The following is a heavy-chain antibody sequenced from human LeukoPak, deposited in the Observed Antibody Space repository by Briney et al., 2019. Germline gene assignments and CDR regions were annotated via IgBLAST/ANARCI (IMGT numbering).Heavy chain of an antibody. CDR2: IYTSGST. CDR1: GGSIGSYY. CDR3: ARAYDSSGYSRSDAFDI. J-gene: IGHJ3*02. Sequence: SETLSLTCTVSGGSIGSYYWSWFRQPPGKGLEWIGRIYTSGSTNYNPSLKSRVTMSVDTSKNQFSLKLSSVTAADTAVYYCARAYDSSGYSRSDAFDIWGQGTMVTVSS. V-gene: IGHV4-4*07. D-gene: IGHD3-22*01.